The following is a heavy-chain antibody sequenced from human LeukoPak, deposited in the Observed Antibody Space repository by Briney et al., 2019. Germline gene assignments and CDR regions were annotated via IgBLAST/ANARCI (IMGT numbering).Heavy chain of an antibody. CDR1: KFTFSSYW. D-gene: IGHD6-13*01. Sequence: GGSLRLSCAASKFTFSSYWMHWVRLAPGKGLEWISYISRTGNSIYYADSVKGRFTISRDSAKNSLYLQMNSLRAEDTAVYYCARGPYSSNWYVDYWGQGTLVTVAS. CDR2: ISRTGNSI. CDR3: ARGPYSSNWYVDY. J-gene: IGHJ4*02. V-gene: IGHV3-48*04.